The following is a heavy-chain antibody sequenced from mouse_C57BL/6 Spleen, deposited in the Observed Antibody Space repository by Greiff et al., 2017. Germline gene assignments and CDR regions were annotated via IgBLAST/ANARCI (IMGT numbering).Heavy chain of an antibody. CDR3: ARGDYYGKDYAMDY. D-gene: IGHD1-1*01. J-gene: IGHJ4*01. V-gene: IGHV1-81*01. Sequence: QVQLQQSGAELARPGASVKLSCKASGYTFTSYGISWVKQRTGQGLEWIGEIYPRSGNTYYNEKFKGKATLTADKSSSTAYMELRSLTSEDSAVYFCARGDYYGKDYAMDYWGQGTSVTVSS. CDR2: IYPRSGNT. CDR1: GYTFTSYG.